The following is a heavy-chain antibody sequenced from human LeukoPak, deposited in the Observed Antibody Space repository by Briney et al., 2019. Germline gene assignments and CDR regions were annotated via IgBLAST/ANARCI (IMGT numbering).Heavy chain of an antibody. J-gene: IGHJ4*02. Sequence: SETLSLTCAVYGGSFSGYYWSWIRQPPGKGLEWIGEINHSGSTNYDPSLKSRVTISVDTSKNQFSLKLSSVTAADTAVYYCARHDPLNGFTDYWGQGTLVTVSS. CDR2: INHSGST. V-gene: IGHV4-34*01. D-gene: IGHD3-9*01. CDR1: GGSFSGYY. CDR3: ARHDPLNGFTDY.